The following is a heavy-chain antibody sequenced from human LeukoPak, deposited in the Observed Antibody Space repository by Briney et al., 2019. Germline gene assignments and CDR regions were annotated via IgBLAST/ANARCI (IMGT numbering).Heavy chain of an antibody. CDR3: ARGRATMVRGVSRPFNY. V-gene: IGHV4-34*01. CDR2: INHSGST. J-gene: IGHJ4*02. Sequence: SETLSLTCAVYGGSFSGYYWSWIRQPPGKGLEWIGEINHSGSTNYNPSLKSRVTISVDTSKNQFSLKLSSVTAADTAVYYCARGRATMVRGVSRPFNYWGQGTLVTVSS. D-gene: IGHD3-10*01. CDR1: GGSFSGYY.